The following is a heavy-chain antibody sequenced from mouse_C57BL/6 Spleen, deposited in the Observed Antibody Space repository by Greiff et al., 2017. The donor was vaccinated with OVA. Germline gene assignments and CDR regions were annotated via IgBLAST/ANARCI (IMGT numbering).Heavy chain of an antibody. D-gene: IGHD1-1*01. Sequence: VMLVESGPGLVAPSQSLSIPCTVSGFSLTSYAISWVRQPPGKGLEWLGVIYTGGGTNYNSALKSRLSISKDNSKSQVFLKMNSLQTDDTARYYCARNHGSSYEGYYFDYWGQGTTLTVSS. CDR3: ARNHGSSYEGYYFDY. V-gene: IGHV2-9-1*01. J-gene: IGHJ2*01. CDR2: IYTGGGT. CDR1: GFSLTSYA.